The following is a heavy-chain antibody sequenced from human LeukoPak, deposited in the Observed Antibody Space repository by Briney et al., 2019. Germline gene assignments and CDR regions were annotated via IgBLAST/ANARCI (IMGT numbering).Heavy chain of an antibody. Sequence: PGGSRRLSCAASGFTFSSYAMYWVRQAPGKGLEWVSTIRGSGGTTYYADSVKGRFTISRDNSKNTLYLQMNSLRAEDTAVYYCARDARDGYGGNPFDYWGQGTLVTVSS. D-gene: IGHD4-23*01. CDR1: GFTFSSYA. V-gene: IGHV3-23*01. J-gene: IGHJ4*02. CDR2: IRGSGGTT. CDR3: ARDARDGYGGNPFDY.